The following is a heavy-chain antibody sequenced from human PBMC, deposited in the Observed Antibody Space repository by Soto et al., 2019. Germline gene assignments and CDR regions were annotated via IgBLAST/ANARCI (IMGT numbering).Heavy chain of an antibody. CDR3: AHSNDYSNCRAPHDFDY. V-gene: IGHV2-5*02. CDR1: GFSLSTSGVG. D-gene: IGHD4-4*01. J-gene: IGHJ4*02. Sequence: ESGPTLVNPTQTLTLTCTFSGFSLSTSGVGVGWIRQPPGKALEWLALIYWDDDKRYSPSLKSRLTITKDTSKNQLVLTMTNMDPVGTATYYCAHSNDYSNCRAPHDFDYWCQGTLVTVSS. CDR2: IYWDDDK.